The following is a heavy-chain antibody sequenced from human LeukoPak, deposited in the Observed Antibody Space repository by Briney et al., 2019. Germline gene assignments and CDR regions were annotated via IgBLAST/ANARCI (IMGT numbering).Heavy chain of an antibody. CDR1: GGSISSGGYY. CDR3: ARVDRYSSSWYRGGFDY. D-gene: IGHD6-13*01. J-gene: IGHJ4*02. Sequence: SQTLSLTCAVSGGSISSGGYYWGWIRQPPGKGLEWIGSIYYSGSTYYNPSLKSRVTISVDTSKNQFSLKLSSVTAADTAVYYCARVDRYSSSWYRGGFDYWGQGTLVTVSS. V-gene: IGHV4-39*07. CDR2: IYYSGST.